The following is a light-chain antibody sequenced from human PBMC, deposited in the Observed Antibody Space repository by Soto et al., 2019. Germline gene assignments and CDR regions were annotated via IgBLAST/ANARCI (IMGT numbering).Light chain of an antibody. J-gene: IGKJ1*01. CDR1: QGISNY. Sequence: DIQMTQSPSSLSASVGDRVTITCRARQGISNYLAWYQQKPGRVPVLLIYAASTLQSGVPSRFSGSGSGTDFTLTISSLQPEDVATYYCQKYNSAPPEWTFGQGTKVDIK. CDR3: QKYNSAPPEWT. V-gene: IGKV1-27*01. CDR2: AAS.